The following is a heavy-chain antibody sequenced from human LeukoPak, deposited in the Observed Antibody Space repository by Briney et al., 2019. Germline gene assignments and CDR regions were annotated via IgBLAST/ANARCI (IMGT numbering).Heavy chain of an antibody. CDR3: ARDLPRRESNSFYFYAYYMDV. Sequence: ASVKVSCKASGYSFTSYGISWVRQAPGQGLEWVGWISADNGDTTNAQKVQGRMTMTTDTSTSTASMELRSLRFDDTAVYYCARDLPRRESNSFYFYAYYMDVWGKGTTVIVSS. V-gene: IGHV1-18*01. D-gene: IGHD4-23*01. CDR2: ISADNGDT. J-gene: IGHJ6*03. CDR1: GYSFTSYG.